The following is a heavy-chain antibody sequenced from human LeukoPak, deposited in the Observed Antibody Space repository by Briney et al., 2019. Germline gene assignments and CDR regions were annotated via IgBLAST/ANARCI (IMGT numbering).Heavy chain of an antibody. CDR3: ARRRGYGSGSYYISWFDP. CDR2: IYCSGST. J-gene: IGHJ5*02. V-gene: IGHV4-39*01. D-gene: IGHD3-10*01. CDR1: GGSISSSSYY. Sequence: PSETLSLTCTVSGGSISSSSYYWGWIRQPPGKGLEWIGSIYCSGSTYYNPSLKSRVTISVDTSKNQFSLKLSSVTAADTAVYYCARRRGYGSGSYYISWFDPWGQGTLVTVSS.